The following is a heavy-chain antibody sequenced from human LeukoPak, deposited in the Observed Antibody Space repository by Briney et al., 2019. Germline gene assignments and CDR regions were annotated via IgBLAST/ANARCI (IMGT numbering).Heavy chain of an antibody. V-gene: IGHV3-7*03. D-gene: IGHD3-22*01. CDR1: GFTFSSYW. Sequence: GGSLRLSCAASGFTFSSYWMSWVRQAPGKGLEWVANVKQDGSEKYYVDSVKDRFTISRDNAKNSLYLQMNSLRAEDTAVYYCAREKRVITGDDAFDIWGQGTMVTVSS. CDR3: AREKRVITGDDAFDI. J-gene: IGHJ3*02. CDR2: VKQDGSEK.